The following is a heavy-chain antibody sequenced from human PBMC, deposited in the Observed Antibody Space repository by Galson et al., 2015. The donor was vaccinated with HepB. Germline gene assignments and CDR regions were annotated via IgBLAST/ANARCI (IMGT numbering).Heavy chain of an antibody. CDR3: ARAFRYSSSWYFDY. CDR2: AFYSGST. D-gene: IGHD6-13*01. V-gene: IGHV4-59*01. J-gene: IGHJ4*02. CDR1: GGSISSYY. Sequence: ETLSLTCTVSGGSISSYYWSWTRQPPGKGLEWIGYAFYSGSTNYNPSLKSRVTISLDTSKNQFSLKLSSVTAADTAIYYCARAFRYSSSWYFDYWGQGMLVTVSS.